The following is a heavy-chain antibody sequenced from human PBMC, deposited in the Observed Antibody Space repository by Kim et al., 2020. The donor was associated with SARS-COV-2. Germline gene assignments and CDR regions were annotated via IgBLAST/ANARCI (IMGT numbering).Heavy chain of an antibody. V-gene: IGHV3-72*01. D-gene: IGHD4-4*01. Sequence: GGSLRLSCAASGFTFSDHYMDWVRQAPWKGLEWVGRTRNKAKSYTTEYAASVKGRFTISRDDSENSLYLQMNSLKTEDTAVYYCARAGVTTVNIPPYYYYGMDVWGQGTTVTVSS. CDR3: ARAGVTTVNIPPYYYYGMDV. J-gene: IGHJ6*02. CDR1: GFTFSDHY. CDR2: TRNKAKSYTT.